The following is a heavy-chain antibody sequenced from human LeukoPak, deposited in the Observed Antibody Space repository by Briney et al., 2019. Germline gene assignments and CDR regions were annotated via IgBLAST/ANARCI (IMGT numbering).Heavy chain of an antibody. Sequence: SVKVSCKASGGTFISYAISWVRQAPGQGLEWMGGIIPVFGTANYAQKFQGRVTITADESTSTAYMELSSLRSEDTAVYYCARVNWPYAFDIWGQGTMVTVSS. CDR3: ARVNWPYAFDI. CDR2: IIPVFGTA. D-gene: IGHD1-1*01. CDR1: GGTFISYA. J-gene: IGHJ3*02. V-gene: IGHV1-69*01.